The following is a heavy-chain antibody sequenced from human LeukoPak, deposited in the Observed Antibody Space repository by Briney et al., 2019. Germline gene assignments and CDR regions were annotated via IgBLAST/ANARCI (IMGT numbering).Heavy chain of an antibody. CDR3: ARVGITMIVVVTHFDY. CDR1: GYTFTGYY. CDR2: INPNSGDT. J-gene: IGHJ4*02. D-gene: IGHD3-22*01. Sequence: ASVKVSCKASGYTFTGYYMHWVRQAPGQGLDWMGWINPNSGDTNYAQKLQGRVTMTTDTSTSTAYMELRSLRSDDTAVYYCARVGITMIVVVTHFDYWGQGTLVTVSS. V-gene: IGHV1-2*02.